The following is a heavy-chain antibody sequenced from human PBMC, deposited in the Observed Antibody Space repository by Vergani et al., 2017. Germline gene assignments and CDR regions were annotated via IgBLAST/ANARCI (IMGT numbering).Heavy chain of an antibody. D-gene: IGHD4-11*01. V-gene: IGHV3-30*18. CDR3: AKDWEMTTVIERDY. Sequence: QVQLVESGGGVVKPGRSLRLSCAASGFTFSSYGMHWVRQAPGKGLEWVAVISYDGSNKYYADSVKGRFTISRDNSKNTLYLQMNSLRAEDTAVYYCAKDWEMTTVIERDYWGQGTLVTVSS. CDR2: ISYDGSNK. CDR1: GFTFSSYG. J-gene: IGHJ4*02.